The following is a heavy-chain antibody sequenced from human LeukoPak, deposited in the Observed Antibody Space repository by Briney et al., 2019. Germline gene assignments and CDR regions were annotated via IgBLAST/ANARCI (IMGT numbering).Heavy chain of an antibody. J-gene: IGHJ2*01. CDR1: GGSNRSYY. D-gene: IGHD2-2*01. V-gene: IGHV4-59*08. Sequence: SETLSLTCTVSGGSNRSYYWSWIRQSPGKGLEWIGFIFYSGSTNYNPSLKSRVTISVDTSKNQFSLRLSSVTAADTAVYYCARSYQGDDRYFDLWGRGTLVTVSS. CDR2: IFYSGST. CDR3: ARSYQGDDRYFDL.